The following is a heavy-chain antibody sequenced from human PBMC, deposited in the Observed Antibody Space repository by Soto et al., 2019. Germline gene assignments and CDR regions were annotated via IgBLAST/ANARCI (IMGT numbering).Heavy chain of an antibody. CDR3: ARQGIEDGMDV. V-gene: IGHV3-48*03. CDR2: ISSSGSTI. Sequence: EVQLVESGGGLVQPGGSLRLSCAASGFTFSSYEMNWVRQAPGKGLEWVSYISSSGSTIYYADSVKGRFTISRDNAKNSLYLQMNSLRAEDTAVYYCARQGIEDGMDVWGPGTTVTVSS. CDR1: GFTFSSYE. J-gene: IGHJ6*02.